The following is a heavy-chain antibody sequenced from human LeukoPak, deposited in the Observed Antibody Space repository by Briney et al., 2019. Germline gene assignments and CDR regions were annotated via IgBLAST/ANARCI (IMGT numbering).Heavy chain of an antibody. CDR2: IYYSGST. CDR1: GGSISSYY. Sequence: SETLSLTCTVSGGSISSYYWSWIRQPPGKGLEWIGYIYYSGSTNYNPSLKSRVTISVDTSKNQFSLKLSSVTAADTAVYYCARRIGLSPDYPFFDYWGQGTLVTVSS. J-gene: IGHJ4*02. CDR3: ARRIGLSPDYPFFDY. V-gene: IGHV4-59*08. D-gene: IGHD4-11*01.